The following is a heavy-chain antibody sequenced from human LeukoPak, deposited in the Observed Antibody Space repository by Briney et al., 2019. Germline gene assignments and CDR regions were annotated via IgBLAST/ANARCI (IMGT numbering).Heavy chain of an antibody. Sequence: KPSETLSLTCAVYGGSFSGYYWSWIRQPPGKGLEWIGETNHSGSTNYNPSLKSRVTISVDTSKNQFSLKLSSVTAADTAVYYCAREPDQYPGTGRLGYWGQGTLVTVSS. CDR3: AREPDQYPGTGRLGY. V-gene: IGHV4-34*01. CDR2: TNHSGST. J-gene: IGHJ4*02. D-gene: IGHD3/OR15-3a*01. CDR1: GGSFSGYY.